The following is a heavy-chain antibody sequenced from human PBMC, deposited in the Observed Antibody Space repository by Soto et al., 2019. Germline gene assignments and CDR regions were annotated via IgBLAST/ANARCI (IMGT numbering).Heavy chain of an antibody. CDR1: GFTFSSYV. J-gene: IGHJ4*02. V-gene: IGHV3-23*01. Sequence: EVQLLESGGGLVQPGGSLRLSCEASGFTFSSYVMTWVRQAPGKGLEWVSSISRSGDNTYYADSVKGRVTISRDNSKNTLFLQVSSLRAEDTAVYYCVKSLTSYFGSTGYFDYWGQGTLVTVSS. CDR2: ISRSGDNT. D-gene: IGHD3-22*01. CDR3: VKSLTSYFGSTGYFDY.